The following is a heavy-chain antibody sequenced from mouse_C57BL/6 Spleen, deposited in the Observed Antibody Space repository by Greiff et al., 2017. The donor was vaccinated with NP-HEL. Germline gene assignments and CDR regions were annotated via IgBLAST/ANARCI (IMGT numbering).Heavy chain of an antibody. V-gene: IGHV5-16*01. CDR3: AREGSLSSGFAY. J-gene: IGHJ3*01. Sequence: EVKVVESEGGLVQPGSSMKLSCTASGFTFSDYYMAWVRQVPEKGLEWVANINYDGSSTYYLDSLKSRFIISRDNAKNILYLQMSSLKSEDTATYYCAREGSLSSGFAYWGQGTLVTVSA. CDR2: INYDGSST. CDR1: GFTFSDYY.